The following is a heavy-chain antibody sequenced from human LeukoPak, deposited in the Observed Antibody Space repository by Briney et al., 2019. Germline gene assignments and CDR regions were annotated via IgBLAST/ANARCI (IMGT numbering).Heavy chain of an antibody. Sequence: GGSLRLSCAASGFTFSRYAMSWVRQAPGKGLEWVSVISGSGGSTYYADSVKGRFTISRDNSKNTLYLQMNSLRAEDTAVYYCAISFGGDPIDYWGQGTLVTVSS. CDR3: AISFGGDPIDY. CDR1: GFTFSRYA. V-gene: IGHV3-23*01. CDR2: ISGSGGST. D-gene: IGHD3-16*01. J-gene: IGHJ4*02.